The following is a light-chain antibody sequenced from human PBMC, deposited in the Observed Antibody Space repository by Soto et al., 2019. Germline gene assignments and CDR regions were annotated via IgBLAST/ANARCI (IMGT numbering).Light chain of an antibody. V-gene: IGKV3-15*01. Sequence: EIVMTQSPATLSVSPGERATLSCRASQSVDNSLAWYQKRPGQPPRLLLYAASTRATDTPVRFSGSGSGTEFTLTISSLQSEDFAVYYCQMYNNWPPRYTFGPGTKLEI. CDR2: AAS. J-gene: IGKJ2*01. CDR3: QMYNNWPPRYT. CDR1: QSVDNS.